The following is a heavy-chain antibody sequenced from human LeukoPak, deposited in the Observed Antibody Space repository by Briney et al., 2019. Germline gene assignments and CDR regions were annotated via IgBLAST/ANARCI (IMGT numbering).Heavy chain of an antibody. V-gene: IGHV3-48*03. Sequence: GGSLRLSCAASGFTFSSYEMNWVRQAPGKGLEWVSAISGSGGSTYYADSVKGRFTISRDNAKNSLYLQMNSLRAEDTAVYYCAREKYCSGGSCYWYFDLWGRGTLVTVSS. D-gene: IGHD2-15*01. CDR1: GFTFSSYE. CDR2: ISGSGGST. J-gene: IGHJ2*01. CDR3: AREKYCSGGSCYWYFDL.